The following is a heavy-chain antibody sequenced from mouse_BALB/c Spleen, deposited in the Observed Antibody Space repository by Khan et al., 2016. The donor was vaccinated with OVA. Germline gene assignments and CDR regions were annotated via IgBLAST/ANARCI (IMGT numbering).Heavy chain of an antibody. V-gene: IGHV2-3*01. J-gene: IGHJ3*01. D-gene: IGHD2-2*01. CDR1: GFSLSNYG. Sequence: QVQLKESGPGLVAPSQSLSITCTVSGFSLSNYGVSWVRQPPGKGLEWLGVIWGDGNTNYHSALISRLIISKNDSKSQVFLQMHSLQTDDTATYYCGNIYFGYAWFTYWGQGTLVTVSA. CDR3: GNIYFGYAWFTY. CDR2: IWGDGNT.